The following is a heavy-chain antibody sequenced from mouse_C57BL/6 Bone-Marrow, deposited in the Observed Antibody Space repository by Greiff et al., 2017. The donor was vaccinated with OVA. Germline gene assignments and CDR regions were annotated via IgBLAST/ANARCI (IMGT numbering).Heavy chain of an antibody. CDR3: ARHAYGSSDFDY. V-gene: IGHV5-6*02. CDR2: ISSGGSYT. D-gene: IGHD1-1*01. CDR1: GFTFSSYG. J-gene: IGHJ2*01. Sequence: DVKLMESGGDLVKPGGSLKLSCAASGFTFSSYGMSWVRQTPDKRLEWVATISSGGSYTYYPDSVKGRFTISRDNAKNTLYLQMSSLKSEDTAMYYCARHAYGSSDFDYWGQGTTLTVSS.